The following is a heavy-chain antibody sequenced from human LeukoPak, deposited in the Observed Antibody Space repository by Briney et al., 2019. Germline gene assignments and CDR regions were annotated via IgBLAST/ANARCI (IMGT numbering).Heavy chain of an antibody. CDR2: IYTSGSP. V-gene: IGHV4-4*07. D-gene: IGHD3-3*01. Sequence: PSETLSLTCTVSGGSISSYYWSCIRQPAGEGMEWIGRIYTSGSPNYNPSLKSRVTMSVDTSKNQFSLKLRSVTAADTAVYYCARDYDFRPGAFDIWGQGTMVTVSS. CDR1: GGSISSYY. CDR3: ARDYDFRPGAFDI. J-gene: IGHJ3*02.